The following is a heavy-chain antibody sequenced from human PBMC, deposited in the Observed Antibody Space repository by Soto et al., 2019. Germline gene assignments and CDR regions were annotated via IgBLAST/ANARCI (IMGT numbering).Heavy chain of an antibody. D-gene: IGHD6-19*01. CDR2: IWYDGSNK. Sequence: GSLRLSCAASGFTFSSYGMHWVRQAPGKGLEWVAAIWYDGSNKYYADSVKGRFTISRDNSKNTLYLQMNSLRAEDTAVYYCAKGIAVATDDAFDIWGQGTMVTVSS. CDR3: AKGIAVATDDAFDI. V-gene: IGHV3-33*06. CDR1: GFTFSSYG. J-gene: IGHJ3*02.